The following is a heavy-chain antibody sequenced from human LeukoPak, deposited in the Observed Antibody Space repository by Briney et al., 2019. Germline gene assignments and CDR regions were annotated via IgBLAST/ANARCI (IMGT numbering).Heavy chain of an antibody. Sequence: SETLSLTCAVSGASITSGDYSWNWMRQPPGKGLEWIGYIYHTGNTYYNPSLKSRLTMSVDRSKNQFSLKLTSVTAADTAVYSCARVVTGNMGYNWFDPWGQGALVTVSS. J-gene: IGHJ5*02. CDR3: ARVVTGNMGYNWFDP. D-gene: IGHD4-23*01. CDR2: IYHTGNT. CDR1: GASITSGDYS. V-gene: IGHV4-30-2*01.